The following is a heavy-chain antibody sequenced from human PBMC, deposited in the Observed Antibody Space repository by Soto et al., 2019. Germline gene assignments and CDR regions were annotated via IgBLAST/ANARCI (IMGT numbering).Heavy chain of an antibody. J-gene: IGHJ4*02. V-gene: IGHV3-53*01. CDR3: ARARDGYNFLYEPT. D-gene: IGHD5-12*01. CDR2: SYSGGST. CDR1: GFTVSSNY. Sequence: HPGGSLRLSCVASGFTVSSNYMSWVRQAPGKGLEWVSVSYSGGSTDYADSVRGRFTISRDNSKNTLYLQMNSLRAEDTAVYYCARARDGYNFLYEPTWGQGTLVTVSS.